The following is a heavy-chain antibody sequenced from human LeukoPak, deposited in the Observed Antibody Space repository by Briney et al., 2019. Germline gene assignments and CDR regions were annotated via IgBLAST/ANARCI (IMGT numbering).Heavy chain of an antibody. CDR2: IKTNTGGGTA. D-gene: IGHD1-26*01. CDR1: GFTFSNAW. J-gene: IGHJ4*02. CDR3: TTDPYVGVHFDY. V-gene: IGHV3-15*01. Sequence: GGSLRPSCAASGFTFSNAWMSWVRQAPGKGLEWVGRIKTNTGGGTADYGAPVKGKLTISSDDSKNTLYLQMNSLKTEDTAVYYCTTDPYVGVHFDYWGQGTLVTVSS.